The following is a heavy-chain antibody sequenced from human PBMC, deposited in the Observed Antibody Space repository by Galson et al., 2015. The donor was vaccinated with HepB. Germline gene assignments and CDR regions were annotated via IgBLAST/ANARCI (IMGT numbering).Heavy chain of an antibody. CDR2: ISYDGSNK. CDR3: ARGVDDYGMDV. Sequence: SLRLSCAASGFTFSSYAMHWVRQAPGKGLEWVAVISYDGSNKYYADSVKGRFTISRDNSKNTLYLQMNSLRAEDTAVYYCARGVDDYGMDVWGQGTTVTVSS. D-gene: IGHD2-15*01. CDR1: GFTFSSYA. V-gene: IGHV3-30*04. J-gene: IGHJ6*02.